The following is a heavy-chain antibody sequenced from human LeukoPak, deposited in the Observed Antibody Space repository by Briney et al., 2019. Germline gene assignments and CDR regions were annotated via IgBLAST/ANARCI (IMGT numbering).Heavy chain of an antibody. CDR3: AREEVRSGCYYKEGDGFHI. Sequence: PSQTLSLTCTVSGGSISSGSCYWNWIRQPAGKGLEWIGRIYSSGSTNYNPSLKSRVTISVDTSKNQFSLKLSSVTAADTAVYYCAREEVRSGCYYKEGDGFHIWGQGTMVTVSS. V-gene: IGHV4-61*02. D-gene: IGHD3-10*01. CDR2: IYSSGST. CDR1: GGSISSGSCY. J-gene: IGHJ3*02.